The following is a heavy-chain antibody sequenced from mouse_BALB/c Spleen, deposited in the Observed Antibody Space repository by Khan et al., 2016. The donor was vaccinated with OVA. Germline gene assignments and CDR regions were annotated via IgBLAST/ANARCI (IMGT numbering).Heavy chain of an antibody. V-gene: IGHV1-7*01. CDR2: INPSSGYT. Sequence: QVQLKESGAELAKPGASVKMSCKASGYTFSTYWIHWVKQRPGQGLEWIGYINPSSGYTYYNQRFNDKATLTADKSSSTAYMQLRSLTSEDSAVYYCARDRIDYWGQGTTLTVSS. CDR3: ARDRIDY. J-gene: IGHJ2*01. CDR1: GYTFSTYW.